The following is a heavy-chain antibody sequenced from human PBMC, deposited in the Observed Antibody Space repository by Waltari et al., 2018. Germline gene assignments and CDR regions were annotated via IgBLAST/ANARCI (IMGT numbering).Heavy chain of an antibody. J-gene: IGHJ4*02. CDR2: IKQDGSEK. CDR1: GFTFSSYW. CDR3: AKDSWVAASGS. V-gene: IGHV3-7*01. Sequence: EVQLVESGGGLVQPGGSLRLSCAASGFTFSSYWMSWVRQAPGKGLEWVANIKQDGSEKYYADSVKGRFTISRDNSKNTLYLQMNSLRAEDTAVYYCAKDSWVAASGSWGQGTLVTVSS. D-gene: IGHD2-15*01.